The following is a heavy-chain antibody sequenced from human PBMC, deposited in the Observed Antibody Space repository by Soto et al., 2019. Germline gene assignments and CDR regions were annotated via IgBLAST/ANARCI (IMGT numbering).Heavy chain of an antibody. J-gene: IGHJ6*02. V-gene: IGHV4-30-4*01. CDR3: ASSSLYRMDL. Sequence: SETLPLTCSVSGGSISSGYYYWSWIRQPPGKGLEWIGNIYYSGNTYYNPSLKSRLIISIDTSKNQSSLKVGSVTAADTAVEDGASSSLYRMDLWGQGTTVTVS. CDR1: GGSISSGYYY. CDR2: IYYSGNT.